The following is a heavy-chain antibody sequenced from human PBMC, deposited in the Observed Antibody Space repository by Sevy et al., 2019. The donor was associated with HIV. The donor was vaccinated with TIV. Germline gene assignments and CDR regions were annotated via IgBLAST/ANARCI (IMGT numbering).Heavy chain of an antibody. CDR1: GYTFTSYG. CDR2: ISAYNGNT. V-gene: IGHV1-18*04. D-gene: IGHD3-3*01. J-gene: IGHJ6*02. CDR3: ARRSGYSRNYYYYGMDV. Sequence: ASVKVSCKASGYTFTSYGISCVRQAPGQGLEWMGWISAYNGNTNYAQKLQGRVTMTTDTSTSTAYMELRSLRSDDTAVYYCARRSGYSRNYYYYGMDVWGQGTTVTVSS.